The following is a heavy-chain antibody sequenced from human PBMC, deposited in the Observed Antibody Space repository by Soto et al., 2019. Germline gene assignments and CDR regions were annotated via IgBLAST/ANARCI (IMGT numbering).Heavy chain of an antibody. V-gene: IGHV1-46*01. CDR3: ASVYLGAYSYGSGSPVLDAFCI. D-gene: IGHD3-10*01. Sequence: ASVKVSCKASGYTFTSYYMHRVRKAPGQVLEWMGIINPSGRSTSYAQEFQGRVTMTRDTSTSTVYMELSSLISEDTAVYYCASVYLGAYSYGSGSPVLDAFCIWGQGTMVTVS. CDR1: GYTFTSYY. CDR2: INPSGRST. J-gene: IGHJ3*02.